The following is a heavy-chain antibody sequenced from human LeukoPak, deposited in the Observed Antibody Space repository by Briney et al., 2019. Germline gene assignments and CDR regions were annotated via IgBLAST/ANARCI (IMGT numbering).Heavy chain of an antibody. CDR2: INHSGST. V-gene: IGHV4-34*01. CDR1: GGSFSGYY. CDR3: ARGRSRLPGYYYYYMDV. Sequence: SETLSLTCAVYGGSFSGYYWSWIRQPPGKGLEWIGEINHSGSTNYNPSLKSRVTISVDTSKNQFSLKLSPVTAADTAVYYCARGRSRLPGYYYYYMDVWGKGTTVTVSS. J-gene: IGHJ6*03.